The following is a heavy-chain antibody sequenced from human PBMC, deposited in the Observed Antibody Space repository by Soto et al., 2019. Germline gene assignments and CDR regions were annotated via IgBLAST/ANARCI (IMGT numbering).Heavy chain of an antibody. CDR1: GYTFRDYY. CDR2: IDTSGTKI. V-gene: IGHV3-11*01. Sequence: GGSPSLSCAASGYTFRDYYMRWIRQAPGKGLEWISYIDTSGTKIYYADSVKGRFTITRDNAKNSLYLEMNSLRDEDTAVYYCASHYDIWSGYLSPVDYWGQGTLVTVSS. J-gene: IGHJ4*02. CDR3: ASHYDIWSGYLSPVDY. D-gene: IGHD3-3*01.